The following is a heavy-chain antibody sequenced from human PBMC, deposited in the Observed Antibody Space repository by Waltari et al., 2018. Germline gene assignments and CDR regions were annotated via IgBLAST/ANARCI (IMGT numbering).Heavy chain of an antibody. J-gene: IGHJ4*02. Sequence: VHQVESGGGVVQPGGSMRHPCAASGFPFRSHTIGWVRHAPGKWLEWVSSISGSSAKTYYADAVKGQFTISRDDAKNTLFLQMNSLRAEDTAIYYCVKDLRAYSSGWHDYWGQGTLVTVSS. D-gene: IGHD6-19*01. CDR1: GFPFRSHT. CDR3: VKDLRAYSSGWHDY. V-gene: IGHV3-23*04. CDR2: ISGSSAKT.